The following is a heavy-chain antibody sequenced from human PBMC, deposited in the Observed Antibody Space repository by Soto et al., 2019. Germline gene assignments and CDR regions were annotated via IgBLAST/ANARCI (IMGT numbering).Heavy chain of an antibody. D-gene: IGHD6-13*01. CDR3: ARVKRGLIAAAPYYYYGMDV. CDR1: GYTFTSYA. Sequence: GASVKVSCKASGYTFTSYAMHWVRQAPGQRLEWMGWINAGNGNTKYSQKFQGRVTITRDTSASTAYMELSSLRSEDTAVYYCARVKRGLIAAAPYYYYGMDVWGQGTTVTVSS. CDR2: INAGNGNT. J-gene: IGHJ6*02. V-gene: IGHV1-3*01.